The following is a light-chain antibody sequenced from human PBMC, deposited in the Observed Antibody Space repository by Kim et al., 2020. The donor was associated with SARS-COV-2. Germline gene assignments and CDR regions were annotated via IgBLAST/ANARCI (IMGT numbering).Light chain of an antibody. CDR2: TAS. V-gene: IGKV1-39*01. J-gene: IGKJ1*01. CDR1: RDISRY. Sequence: AAVEDRVTITCRASRDISRYLNWYQQKPGKAPKLRIYTASSLQSGVPSRFTGSGSETDFTLTITSLQPEDFATYYCQQTSSAPRTFGQGTKVDIK. CDR3: QQTSSAPRT.